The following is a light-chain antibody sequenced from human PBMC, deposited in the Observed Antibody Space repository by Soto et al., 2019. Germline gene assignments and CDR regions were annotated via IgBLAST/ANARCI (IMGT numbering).Light chain of an antibody. V-gene: IGLV1-44*01. CDR3: AAWDDSLNGFYV. Sequence: QSVLTQPPSASGTPGQRVTISCSGGSSNIGTNSVNWYQQLPGRAPKLLIYNNDLRPSGVPDRFSGSKSGTSASLAISGLQSEDEADYYGAAWDDSLNGFYVFGIGTKVTVL. CDR2: NND. J-gene: IGLJ1*01. CDR1: SSNIGTNS.